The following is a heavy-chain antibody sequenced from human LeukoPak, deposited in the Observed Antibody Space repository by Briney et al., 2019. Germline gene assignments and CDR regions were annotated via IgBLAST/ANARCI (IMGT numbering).Heavy chain of an antibody. Sequence: ASVKVSCKASGYTFTSYGISWARQAPGQGLEWMGWISAYNGNTNYAQKLQGRVTMTTDTSTSTAYMELRSLRSDDTAVYYCARTNLARENWNVDYWGQGTLVTVSS. CDR3: ARTNLARENWNVDY. J-gene: IGHJ4*02. CDR1: GYTFTSYG. D-gene: IGHD1-1*01. V-gene: IGHV1-18*01. CDR2: ISAYNGNT.